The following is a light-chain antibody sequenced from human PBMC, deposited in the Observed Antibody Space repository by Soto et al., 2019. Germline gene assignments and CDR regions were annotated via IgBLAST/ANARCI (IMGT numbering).Light chain of an antibody. J-gene: IGLJ3*02. CDR3: TSYAGSDIWV. CDR2: EVS. Sequence: QSVLTKPPSASGSPGQSVTISCTGTSSDVGAYNYVSWYQQYPGKAPKLMIYEVSKRPSGVPDRFSGSKSGKTASLTVSGLQPEDEADYYCTSYAGSDIWVFGGGTKVTVL. V-gene: IGLV2-8*01. CDR1: SSDVGAYNY.